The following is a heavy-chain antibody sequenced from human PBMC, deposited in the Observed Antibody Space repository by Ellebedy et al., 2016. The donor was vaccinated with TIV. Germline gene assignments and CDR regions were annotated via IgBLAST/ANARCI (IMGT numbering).Heavy chain of an antibody. CDR3: ARFHGDYHPYYFDY. D-gene: IGHD4-17*01. CDR1: GFTFNKYA. Sequence: GESLKISCAASGFTFNKYAMSWVHQAPGQGLEWVAAISGSGRRIYYGDSVKGRFTISRDTSRSTLYLQMDTLRAEDTAVYHCARFHGDYHPYYFDYWGQGTLVSVSS. CDR2: ISGSGRRI. V-gene: IGHV3-23*01. J-gene: IGHJ4*02.